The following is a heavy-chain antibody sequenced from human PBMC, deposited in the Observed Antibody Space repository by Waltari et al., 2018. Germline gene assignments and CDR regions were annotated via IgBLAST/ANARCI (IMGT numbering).Heavy chain of an antibody. CDR1: GFIFSSYW. CDR2: IKPDGSEK. J-gene: IGHJ5*02. CDR3: ARYLAVTAAWFDP. V-gene: IGHV3-7*01. D-gene: IGHD6-13*01. Sequence: GESGGGLVQPGGLLRLSCAASGFIFSSYWMSWVRQGPGQGLEVVGNIKPDGSEKYYVDSEKGRFTISRDNGRNSLYLQMNSLRVEDTAVYYCARYLAVTAAWFDPWGQGTLVTVSS.